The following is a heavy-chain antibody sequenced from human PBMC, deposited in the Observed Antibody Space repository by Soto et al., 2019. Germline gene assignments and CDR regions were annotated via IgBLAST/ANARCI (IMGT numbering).Heavy chain of an antibody. V-gene: IGHV3-23*01. D-gene: IGHD3-22*01. J-gene: IGHJ6*02. Sequence: GRSRRRSCAASGFTFSSYAMSWVRQAPGKGLEWVSAISGSGGSTYYAYSVMGRFTSPRDNSKNTLYLQMNSLRAEATAVYYCAKGRGAYDSRAHYGMDVWGQGTTLTVSS. CDR1: GFTFSSYA. CDR2: ISGSGGST. CDR3: AKGRGAYDSRAHYGMDV.